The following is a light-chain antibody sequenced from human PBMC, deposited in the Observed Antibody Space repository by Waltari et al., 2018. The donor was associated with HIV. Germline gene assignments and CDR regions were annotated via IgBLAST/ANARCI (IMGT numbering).Light chain of an antibody. V-gene: IGKV3-20*01. Sequence: VLPQSPGSLSLSREESATVSCRASQSVSSSYLAWYQQQPGQAPRLLIYGASTRATGIPDRFSGSGSGTDFTLTISRLEPEDFAVYYCQQYGSSSWTFGQGTKVEIK. CDR1: QSVSSSY. CDR2: GAS. CDR3: QQYGSSSWT. J-gene: IGKJ1*01.